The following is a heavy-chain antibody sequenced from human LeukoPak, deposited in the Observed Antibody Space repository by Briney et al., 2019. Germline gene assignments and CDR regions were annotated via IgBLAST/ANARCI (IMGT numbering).Heavy chain of an antibody. D-gene: IGHD2-2*01. CDR2: IYTSGST. V-gene: IGHV4-4*09. Sequence: PSETLSLTCTVSGGSISSYYWSWIWQPPGKGLEWIRYIYTSGSTNYNPSLKSRVTISVDTSKNQFSLKLSSVTAADTAVYYCARHRDCSSTSCPYYYYYYMDVWGKGTTVTVSS. J-gene: IGHJ6*03. CDR1: GGSISSYY. CDR3: ARHRDCSSTSCPYYYYYYMDV.